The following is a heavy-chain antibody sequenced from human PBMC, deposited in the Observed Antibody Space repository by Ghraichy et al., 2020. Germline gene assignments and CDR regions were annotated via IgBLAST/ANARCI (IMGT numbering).Heavy chain of an antibody. CDR3: ARDPYDSSAYGPFDV. CDR1: GFTFSRYW. V-gene: IGHV3-7*01. Sequence: LSLTCAASGFTFSRYWMSWVRQAPGKGLEWVANINQDGSGKEYVDSVKGRLTISRDNAKNSLYLQMNSLRAEDTAVYYCARDPYDSSAYGPFDVWGQGTMVTVSS. CDR2: INQDGSGK. D-gene: IGHD3-22*01. J-gene: IGHJ3*01.